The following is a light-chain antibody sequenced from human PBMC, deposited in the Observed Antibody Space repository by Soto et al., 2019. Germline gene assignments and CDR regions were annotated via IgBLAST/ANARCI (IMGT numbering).Light chain of an antibody. Sequence: EIVLTQSPGTLSLSVGERATLSCRASQSVSGYLAWYQQTPGQAPRLLIYDASNRAPGIPDRFSGSGSGTDFTLTINRLEPEDFTVYYCQQYGSSPLTFGGGPTVDIK. CDR2: DAS. CDR1: QSVSGY. V-gene: IGKV3-20*01. J-gene: IGKJ4*01. CDR3: QQYGSSPLT.